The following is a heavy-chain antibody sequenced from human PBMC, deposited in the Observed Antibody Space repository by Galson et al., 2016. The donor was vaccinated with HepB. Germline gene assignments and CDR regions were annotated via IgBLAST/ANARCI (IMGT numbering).Heavy chain of an antibody. J-gene: IGHJ2*01. D-gene: IGHD5-24*01. CDR1: GFTFRGYE. CDR2: ISSSSIGGNT. CDR3: ARGGREDVEMSTTWDWYFDL. V-gene: IGHV3-48*03. Sequence: SLRLSCAASGFTFRGYEMNWVGQAPAKRLEWASYISSSSIGGNTYYAHSVKGRFTLSRDNAKNSLYLQMNSLRAEETAVYYCARGGREDVEMSTTWDWYFDLWGRGTLVTVSS.